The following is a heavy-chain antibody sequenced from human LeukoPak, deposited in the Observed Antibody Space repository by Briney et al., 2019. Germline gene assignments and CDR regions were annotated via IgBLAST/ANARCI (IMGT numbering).Heavy chain of an antibody. V-gene: IGHV1-18*01. CDR2: ISAYNGNT. D-gene: IGHD2-15*01. CDR3: ARDNGYCSGGSCYHAFDI. CDR1: GYTFTSYG. Sequence: RASVKVSCKASGYTFTSYGISWVRQAPGQGLEWMGWISAYNGNTNYAQKHQGRVTMTTDTSTSTAYKELSSLRSDDTAVYYCARDNGYCSGGSCYHAFDIWGQGTMVTVSS. J-gene: IGHJ3*02.